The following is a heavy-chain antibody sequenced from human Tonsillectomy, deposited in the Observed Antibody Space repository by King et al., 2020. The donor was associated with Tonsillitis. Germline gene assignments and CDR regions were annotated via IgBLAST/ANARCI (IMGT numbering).Heavy chain of an antibody. V-gene: IGHV3-66*01. Sequence: VQLVESGGGLVQPGGSLRLSCAASGFTVSSKYMSWVRQAPGKGLEWVSVIYSGGSTYYADSVKGRFTISRDNSKNTLYLQMNSLRAEDTAVYYCARGIFGVVIGGMDVWGQGITVTVSS. J-gene: IGHJ6*02. CDR1: GFTVSSKY. D-gene: IGHD3-3*01. CDR2: IYSGGST. CDR3: ARGIFGVVIGGMDV.